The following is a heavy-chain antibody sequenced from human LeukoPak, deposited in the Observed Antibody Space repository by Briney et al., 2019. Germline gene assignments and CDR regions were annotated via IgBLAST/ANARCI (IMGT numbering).Heavy chain of an antibody. D-gene: IGHD3-3*01. Sequence: SETLSLTCTVSGGSISSYYWSRIRQPPGKGLEWIGYIYYSGSTNYNPSLKSRVTISVDTSKNQFSLKLSSVTAADTAVYYCARHPYYDFWSGYPPGAFDIWGQGTMVTVSS. V-gene: IGHV4-59*08. CDR2: IYYSGST. CDR1: GGSISSYY. CDR3: ARHPYYDFWSGYPPGAFDI. J-gene: IGHJ3*02.